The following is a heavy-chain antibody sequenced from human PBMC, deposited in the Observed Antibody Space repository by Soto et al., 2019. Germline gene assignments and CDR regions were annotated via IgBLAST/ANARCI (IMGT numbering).Heavy chain of an antibody. V-gene: IGHV3-53*01. CDR2: IYIGGST. Sequence: PGGSLRLSCAASGFTVSSNYISWVRQAPGKGLEWVSVIYIGGSTYYADSVKGRFTISRDNSKNTLYLQMNSLRAEDTAVYYCAKAGQWLDRNWFDPWGQGTLVTVSS. J-gene: IGHJ5*02. CDR3: AKAGQWLDRNWFDP. D-gene: IGHD6-19*01. CDR1: GFTVSSNY.